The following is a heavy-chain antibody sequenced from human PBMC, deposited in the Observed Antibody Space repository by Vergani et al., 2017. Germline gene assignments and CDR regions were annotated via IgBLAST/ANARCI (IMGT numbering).Heavy chain of an antibody. J-gene: IGHJ5*02. Sequence: EVQLVESGGGLVQPGGSLRLSCAASGFTVSSNYMSWVRQAPGKGLEWVSVIYSGGSTYYADSVKGRFTISRDNSKNTLYLQMNSLRAEDTAVYYCARDFPRFGPNWFDPWGQGTLVTVSS. D-gene: IGHD3-10*01. CDR3: ARDFPRFGPNWFDP. CDR1: GFTVSSNY. CDR2: IYSGGST. V-gene: IGHV3-66*02.